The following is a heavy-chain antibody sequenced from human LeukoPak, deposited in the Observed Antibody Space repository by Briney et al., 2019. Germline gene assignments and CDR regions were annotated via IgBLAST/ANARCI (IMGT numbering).Heavy chain of an antibody. V-gene: IGHV3-7*01. Sequence: GGSLRLSWAASGFIFSRNWMRWVRQAQGKGREWEGNIKDDGSENDYVDSVKGRFTISTDNAKHSLYLQMNSLRAEDTAVYYCARDVIARNYYYYMDVWGKGTPVTVSS. CDR2: IKDDGSEN. CDR1: GFIFSRNW. D-gene: IGHD2-15*01. CDR3: ARDVIARNYYYYMDV. J-gene: IGHJ6*03.